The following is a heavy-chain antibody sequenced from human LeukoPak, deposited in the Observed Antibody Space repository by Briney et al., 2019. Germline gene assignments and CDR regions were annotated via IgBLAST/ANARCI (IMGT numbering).Heavy chain of an antibody. D-gene: IGHD5-12*01. Sequence: GRSLRLSCAASGFTFSSYAMHWVRQAPGKGLEWVAVISYDGSNKYYADSVNVRFTISRDNSKNTLYLQMNSLRDEDTAVYYCARDDSGYDYLFGYWGKGTLVSVSS. CDR2: ISYDGSNK. CDR1: GFTFSSYA. CDR3: ARDDSGYDYLFGY. V-gene: IGHV3-30-3*01. J-gene: IGHJ4*02.